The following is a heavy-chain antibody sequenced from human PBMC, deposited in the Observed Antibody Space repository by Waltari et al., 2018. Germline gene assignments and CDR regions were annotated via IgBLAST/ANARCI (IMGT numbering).Heavy chain of an antibody. Sequence: EVQLVQSGAEVKKPGESLKISCKGSGYSFTSYWIGWVRQMPGKGLEWMGVINPGDPDTRYSPSSQGQVTISADKSISTAYLQWSSLKASDTAMYYCARHKRSSSWYDPWFDPWGQGTLVTFSS. CDR3: ARHKRSSSWYDPWFDP. D-gene: IGHD6-13*01. J-gene: IGHJ5*02. CDR1: GYSFTSYW. CDR2: INPGDPDT. V-gene: IGHV5-51*01.